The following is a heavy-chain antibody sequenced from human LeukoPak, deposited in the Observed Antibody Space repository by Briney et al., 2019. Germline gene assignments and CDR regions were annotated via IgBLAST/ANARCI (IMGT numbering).Heavy chain of an antibody. CDR2: IYHSGST. CDR1: GGSISSGGYS. D-gene: IGHD3-22*01. J-gene: IGHJ5*02. Sequence: SQTLSLTCAVSGGSISSGGYSWSWIRQPPGKGLEWIGYIYHSGSTYYNPSLKSRVTISVDTSKNQFSLKLSSVTAADTAVYYCAGYYDLNWFDPWGQGTLVTVSS. CDR3: AGYYDLNWFDP. V-gene: IGHV4-30-2*05.